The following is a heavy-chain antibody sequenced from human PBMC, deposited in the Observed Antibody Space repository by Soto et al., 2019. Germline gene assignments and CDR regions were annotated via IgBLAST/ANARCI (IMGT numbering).Heavy chain of an antibody. V-gene: IGHV3-11*06. CDR3: ARDMNSGTYHDN. D-gene: IGHD1-26*01. CDR2: INIGSTYT. J-gene: IGHJ4*02. CDR1: GFTFSDYY. Sequence: AGGSLRLSCAASGFTFSDYYMSWIRQAPGKGLEWISYINIGSTYTNYADSVKGRFTTSRDNAKNSLYLQMNSLTAEDTAVYYCARDMNSGTYHDNWGQGTLVTVSS.